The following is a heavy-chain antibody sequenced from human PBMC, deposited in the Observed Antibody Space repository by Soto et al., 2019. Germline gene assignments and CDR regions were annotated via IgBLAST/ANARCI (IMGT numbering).Heavy chain of an antibody. J-gene: IGHJ4*02. D-gene: IGHD6-19*01. CDR2: TYYRSNWRH. V-gene: IGHV6-1*01. CDR3: ARGVAGSGFDL. CDR1: GDSVSINTAA. Sequence: QPLSLTCAISGDSVSINTAAWNWIRSSPSRGLEWLGRTYYRSNWRHDYAVSVKSRITVNPDTSKNHFSLQLNSVTPDDTAVYYCARGVAGSGFDLWGQGTLVTVSS.